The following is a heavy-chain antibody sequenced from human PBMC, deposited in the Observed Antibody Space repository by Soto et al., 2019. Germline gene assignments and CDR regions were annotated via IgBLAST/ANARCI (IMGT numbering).Heavy chain of an antibody. CDR2: ISGSGGST. V-gene: IGHV3-23*01. CDR1: GFTFSSYA. Sequence: PGGPLRLSCAASGFTFSSYAMSWVRQAPGKGLEWVSAISGSGGSTYYADSVKGRFTISRDNSKNTLYLQMNSLRAEDTAVYYCAKDPGRPTVTTERGGQGTLVTVSS. CDR3: AKDPGRPTVTTER. D-gene: IGHD4-17*01. J-gene: IGHJ4*02.